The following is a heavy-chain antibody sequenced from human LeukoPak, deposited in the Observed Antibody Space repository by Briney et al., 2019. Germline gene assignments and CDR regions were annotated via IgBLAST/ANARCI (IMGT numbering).Heavy chain of an antibody. D-gene: IGHD6-19*01. V-gene: IGHV3-30*18. CDR1: GFTFSSYG. CDR3: AKGGVAVAGWFDP. CDR2: ISYDGSNK. Sequence: PGRSLRLPCAASGFTFSSYGMHWVRQAPGKGLEWVAVISYDGSNKYYADSVKGRFTISRDNSKSTLYLQMNSLRAEDTAVYYCAKGGVAVAGWFDPWGQGTLVTVSS. J-gene: IGHJ5*02.